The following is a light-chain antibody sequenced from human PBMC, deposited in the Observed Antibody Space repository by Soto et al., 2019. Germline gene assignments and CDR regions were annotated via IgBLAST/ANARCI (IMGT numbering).Light chain of an antibody. CDR1: QSVSSSY. V-gene: IGKV3-20*01. CDR3: QQYGSSPLLHT. J-gene: IGKJ2*01. Sequence: EIVLTLSPGTLSLSPGERATLSCRASQSVSSSYLAWYQQKPGQAPRLLIYGASSRATGIPDRFSGSGSGTDFTLTISRLEPEDFAVYYCQQYGSSPLLHTFGQGTKLEIK. CDR2: GAS.